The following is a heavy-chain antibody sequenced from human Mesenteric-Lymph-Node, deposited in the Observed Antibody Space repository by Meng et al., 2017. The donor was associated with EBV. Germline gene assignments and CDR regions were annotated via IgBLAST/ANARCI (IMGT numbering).Heavy chain of an antibody. CDR3: ARGVLFRGVIDLYYFDY. V-gene: IGHV4-4*02. D-gene: IGHD2-21*01. CDR1: GDSISSSNW. CDR2: IYPTGST. J-gene: IGHJ4*02. Sequence: QVPLQGWGPGLVKPSGTLSLPCAVSGDSISSSNWWNWVRQSPGKGLEWIGEIYPTGSTNYSPSFESRVTMSVDKSKNQFSLILNSVTAADTAMYYCARGVLFRGVIDLYYFDYWGQGTLVTVSS.